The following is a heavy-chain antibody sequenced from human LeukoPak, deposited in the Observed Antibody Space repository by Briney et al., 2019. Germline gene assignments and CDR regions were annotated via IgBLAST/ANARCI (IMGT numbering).Heavy chain of an antibody. J-gene: IGHJ6*03. CDR2: IYHSGST. CDR1: GYSISSDYY. V-gene: IGHV4-38-2*01. D-gene: IGHD6-13*01. CDR3: ARLGPAAPYYYMDV. Sequence: SETLSLTCAVSGYSISSDYYWGWIRQPPGKGLEGIGSIYHSGSTYYNPSLKSRVTISVDTSKHQFSLKLSSVTAADTAVYYCARLGPAAPYYYMDVWGKGTTVTVSS.